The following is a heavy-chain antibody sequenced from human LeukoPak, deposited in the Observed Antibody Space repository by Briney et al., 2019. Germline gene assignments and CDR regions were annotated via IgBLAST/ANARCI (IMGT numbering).Heavy chain of an antibody. Sequence: PGGSLRLSCAASGFTFSSYAMSWVRQAPGKGLEWVSAISGSGSNTYYADSVKGRFTISRDNSKNTLYLQMNSLRAEDTAVYYCARAVWPYNWFDPWGQGTLVTVSS. CDR1: GFTFSSYA. CDR2: ISGSGSNT. D-gene: IGHD3-16*01. CDR3: ARAVWPYNWFDP. J-gene: IGHJ5*02. V-gene: IGHV3-23*01.